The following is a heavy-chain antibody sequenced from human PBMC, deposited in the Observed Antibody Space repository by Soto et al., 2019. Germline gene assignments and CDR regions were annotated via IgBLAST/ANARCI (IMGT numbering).Heavy chain of an antibody. CDR1: GFTFSNYW. CDR2: IKSDGTYT. V-gene: IGHV3-74*01. J-gene: IGHJ4*02. Sequence: GGSLRLSCSASGFTFSNYWMHWVRQAPGKGLVWVSRIKSDGTYTDYADSVKGRFTISRDNAESTLYLQMNSLRAEDTAVYFCATGDYGSLRTGYWGQGTLVTVSS. CDR3: ATGDYGSLRTGY. D-gene: IGHD3-16*01.